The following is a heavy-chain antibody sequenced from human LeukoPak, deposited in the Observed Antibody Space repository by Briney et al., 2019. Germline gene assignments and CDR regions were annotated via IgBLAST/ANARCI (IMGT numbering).Heavy chain of an antibody. D-gene: IGHD5-24*01. V-gene: IGHV4-34*01. CDR1: GGSLSGYY. J-gene: IGHJ4*02. CDR3: AIEGLRNVHNPLGY. CDR2: IKQSERT. Sequence: SETLSLTRAVYGGSLSGYYWTWVRQPPGKGLEWIGEIKQSERTNYNPSLRSRVTISIDTSKNQFSLKLTSVTAADTAVYYCAIEGLRNVHNPLGYWGQGTLVTVPS.